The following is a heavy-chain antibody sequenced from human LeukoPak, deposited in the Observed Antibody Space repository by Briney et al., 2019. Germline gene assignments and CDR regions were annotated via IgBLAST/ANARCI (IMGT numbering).Heavy chain of an antibody. J-gene: IGHJ4*02. D-gene: IGHD3-10*01. Sequence: ASVKVSCKASGYTFTGYYLHWVRQAPGQGLEWMGWINPNNGGTDYAQKFQGRVTMTRDTSISTAYMELSGLRSDDTAVYYCARDFSATHCFDYWGQGTLVTVSS. CDR3: ARDFSATHCFDY. V-gene: IGHV1-2*02. CDR2: INPNNGGT. CDR1: GYTFTGYY.